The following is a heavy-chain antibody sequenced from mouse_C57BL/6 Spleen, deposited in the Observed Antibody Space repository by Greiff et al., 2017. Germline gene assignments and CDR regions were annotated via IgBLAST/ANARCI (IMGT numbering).Heavy chain of an antibody. J-gene: IGHJ2*01. D-gene: IGHD1-1*01. CDR3: TPSSGSGFDY. CDR1: GFNIKDDY. V-gene: IGHV14-4*01. Sequence: EVQLQQSGAELVRPGASVKLSCTASGFNIKDDYMHWVKQRPEQGLEWIGWIDPENGDTEYASKFQGKATITADTSSNTAYLQLSSLTSEDTAVYYCTPSSGSGFDYWGQGTTLTVSS. CDR2: IDPENGDT.